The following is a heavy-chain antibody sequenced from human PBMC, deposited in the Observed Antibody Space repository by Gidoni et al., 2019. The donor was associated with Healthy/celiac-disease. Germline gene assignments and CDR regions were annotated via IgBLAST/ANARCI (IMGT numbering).Heavy chain of an antibody. V-gene: IGHV3-30-3*01. Sequence: QVQLVAPGGGVVQPGRSLRPSCAASGCTFSSPARLWVRKAPGKGLEWGAVISDDGSNKYYADSVKGRFTISRDNSKNTLYLQMNSLRAEDTAVYYCARAATVTTLSYYYYGMDVWGQGTTVTVSS. CDR3: ARAATVTTLSYYYYGMDV. D-gene: IGHD4-17*01. CDR1: GCTFSSPA. J-gene: IGHJ6*02. CDR2: ISDDGSNK.